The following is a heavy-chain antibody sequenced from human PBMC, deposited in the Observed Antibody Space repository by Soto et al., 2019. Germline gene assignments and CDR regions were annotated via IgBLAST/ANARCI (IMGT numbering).Heavy chain of an antibody. CDR1: GFTFSSYS. CDR3: ARDPRSSRGGDAFDI. CDR2: ISSSSSYI. Sequence: GGSLRLSCAASGFTFSSYSMNWVRQAPGKGLEWVSSISSSSSYIYYADSVKGQFTISRDNAKNSLYLQMNSLRAEDTAVYYCARDPRSSRGGDAFDIWGQGTMVTVSS. V-gene: IGHV3-21*01. J-gene: IGHJ3*02. D-gene: IGHD6-6*01.